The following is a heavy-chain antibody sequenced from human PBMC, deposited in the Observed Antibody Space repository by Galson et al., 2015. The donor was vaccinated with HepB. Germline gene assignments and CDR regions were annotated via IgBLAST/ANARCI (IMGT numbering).Heavy chain of an antibody. J-gene: IGHJ3*02. CDR1: GLTVSSNY. D-gene: IGHD4-23*01. CDR2: IYYGGST. CDR3: ARDRWPSGAFDI. V-gene: IGHV3-66*02. Sequence: SLRLSCAASGLTVSSNYMSWVRQAPGKGLEWVSVIYYGGSTYYADSVKGRFTISRDNFKNTVYLQMNSLRGKDTAVYHCARDRWPSGAFDIWGQGTMVTVSS.